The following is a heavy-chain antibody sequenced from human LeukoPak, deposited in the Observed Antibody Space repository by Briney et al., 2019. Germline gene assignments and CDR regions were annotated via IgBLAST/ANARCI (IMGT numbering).Heavy chain of an antibody. CDR2: IRYDGSNK. CDR1: GFTFSSYG. D-gene: IGHD4-17*01. J-gene: IGHJ6*03. V-gene: IGHV3-30*02. CDR3: AKTTDNYYYYYMDV. Sequence: GGSLRLSCAASGFTFSSYGMHWVRQAPGKGLEWVAFIRYDGSNKYYADSVKGRFTISRDNSKNTLYLQMNSLRAEDTAVYYCAKTTDNYYYYYMDVWGKGTTVTVSS.